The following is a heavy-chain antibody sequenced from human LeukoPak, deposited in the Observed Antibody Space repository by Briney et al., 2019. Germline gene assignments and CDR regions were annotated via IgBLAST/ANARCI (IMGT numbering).Heavy chain of an antibody. CDR3: ARRPYYYGSGSSIYYCDY. CDR2: IYYSGST. Sequence: SETLSLTCTVSGGSIRSYYWSWIRQPPGKGLEWIGYIYYSGSTNYNPSLKSRVTISVDTSKNQFSLKLSSLTAADTAVYYCARRPYYYGSGSSIYYCDYWGPGTLVTVSS. V-gene: IGHV4-59*08. D-gene: IGHD3-10*01. CDR1: GGSIRSYY. J-gene: IGHJ4*02.